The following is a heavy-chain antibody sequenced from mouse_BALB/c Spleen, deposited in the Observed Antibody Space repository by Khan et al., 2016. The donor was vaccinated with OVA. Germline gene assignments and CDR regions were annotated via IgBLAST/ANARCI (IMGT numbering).Heavy chain of an antibody. CDR2: ISSGGSFT. V-gene: IGHV5-9-3*01. CDR1: GFTFSDYG. CDR3: TSTPSYYVSNYLYW. D-gene: IGHD1-1*01. J-gene: IGHJ2*01. Sequence: EVELVESGGDLVKPGGSLKLSCAASGFTFSDYGMSWVRQTPEKRREWVATISSGGSFTYYLDSVKGRFTISRDSAKNTMYLQMSSLRSEDTAMYYCTSTPSYYVSNYLYWWCQGTHLTVSS.